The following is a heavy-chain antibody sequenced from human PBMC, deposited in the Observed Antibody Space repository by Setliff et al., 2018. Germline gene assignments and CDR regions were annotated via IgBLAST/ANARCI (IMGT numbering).Heavy chain of an antibody. CDR1: GGPISSSNYY. CDR3: ATDGPAYPLGAFDV. Sequence: PSETLSLTCTVSGGPISSSNYYWGWIRQPPGKGLEWIGSIYYGGSTYYNPSLKSRAAFSIDTSKNQFSLKLTSVTAADTALYYCATDGPAYPLGAFDVWGQGTMVTVSS. D-gene: IGHD3-16*01. CDR2: IYYGGST. V-gene: IGHV4-39*01. J-gene: IGHJ3*01.